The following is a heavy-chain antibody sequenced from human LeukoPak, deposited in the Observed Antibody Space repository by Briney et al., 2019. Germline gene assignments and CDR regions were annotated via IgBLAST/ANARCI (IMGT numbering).Heavy chain of an antibody. J-gene: IGHJ3*01. CDR2: ISASAANT. CDR1: GFTFGSYS. CDR3: ASRSDAFDV. Sequence: GGSLRLSCAASGFTFGSYSMSWVRQAPGKGLEWVSAISASAANTYYAVSVKGRFTISRDNSKNMVYLQMNGLRGEDTALYYCASRSDAFDVWGQGTMVTVSS. V-gene: IGHV3-23*01.